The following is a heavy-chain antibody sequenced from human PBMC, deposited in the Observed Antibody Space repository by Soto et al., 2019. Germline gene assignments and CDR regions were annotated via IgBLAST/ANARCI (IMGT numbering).Heavy chain of an antibody. CDR2: LYWDDDN. V-gene: IGHV2-5*02. CDR3: AHGSGWLFDY. Sequence: QITLKESGPTLVKPTQTLTLTCTFSGFSLSTRDVGVGWIRQPPGKALEWLALLYWDDDNRYSPSLRRRLTLTKDTSKNQVVLTMTNMVPVDTATYYCAHGSGWLFDYWGPGTLVTVSS. CDR1: GFSLSTRDVG. J-gene: IGHJ4*02. D-gene: IGHD6-19*01.